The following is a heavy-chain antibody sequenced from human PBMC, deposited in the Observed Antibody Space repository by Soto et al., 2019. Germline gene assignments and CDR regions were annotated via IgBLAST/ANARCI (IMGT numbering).Heavy chain of an antibody. CDR1: GGYISSHY. CDR2: IYYSGST. Sequence: TSETLSLTCNVSGGYISSHYWGWIRKPPGKGLERIGSIYYSGSTYYNPSLKNRVTISVDTSKNQFSLKLSSVTAADTAVYYCALSAAEDYYYYGMDVWGQGTTVTVS. CDR3: ALSAAEDYYYYGMDV. V-gene: IGHV4-39*01. D-gene: IGHD6-13*01. J-gene: IGHJ6*02.